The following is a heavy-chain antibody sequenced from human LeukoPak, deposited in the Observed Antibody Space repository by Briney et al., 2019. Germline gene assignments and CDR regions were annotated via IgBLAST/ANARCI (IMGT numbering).Heavy chain of an antibody. CDR1: GGSISSYY. J-gene: IGHJ4*02. CDR3: ARYFCPNGLCSHFDY. CDR2: IYYSGCT. Sequence: PSETLSLTCTVSGGSISSYYWSWIRQPPGKGLEWIGYIYYSGCTNYNPSLKSRVTISVDTAKNQFSLKLSSVTAADTAIYYCARYFCPNGLCSHFDYWGQGTLVTVSS. V-gene: IGHV4-59*01. D-gene: IGHD2-8*01.